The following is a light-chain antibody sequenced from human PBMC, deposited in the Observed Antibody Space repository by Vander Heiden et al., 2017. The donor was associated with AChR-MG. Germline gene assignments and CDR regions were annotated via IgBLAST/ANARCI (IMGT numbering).Light chain of an antibody. CDR2: DVN. V-gene: IGLV2-14*03. Sequence: QSALTQPASVSRSPGQSITISCTGTSSDVGVYNYVSWYQQHPGKAPKLIIYDVNNRPSGVSDRFSGSKSGITASLTISGLQAEDEADYYCSSYTTSSTLVIGTGTTVTVL. J-gene: IGLJ1*01. CDR3: SSYTTSSTLV. CDR1: SSDVGVYNY.